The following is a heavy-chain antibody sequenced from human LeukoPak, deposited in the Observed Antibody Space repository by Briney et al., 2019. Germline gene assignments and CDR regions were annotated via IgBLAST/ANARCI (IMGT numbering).Heavy chain of an antibody. Sequence: PGESLKISCKGSGYTFTSYWIGWVRQMPGKGLEWMGIIYPGDSDTRYSPSFQGQVTMSADRSSSTAYLQWSSLKASDTAMYYCARSGRDWGFDYWGQGTLVTVSS. D-gene: IGHD2-21*02. V-gene: IGHV5-51*01. J-gene: IGHJ4*02. CDR3: ARSGRDWGFDY. CDR1: GYTFTSYW. CDR2: IYPGDSDT.